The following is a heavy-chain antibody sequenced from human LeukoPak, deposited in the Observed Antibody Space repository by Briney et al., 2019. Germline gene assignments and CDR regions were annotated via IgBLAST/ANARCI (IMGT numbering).Heavy chain of an antibody. Sequence: SETLSLTCTVSGAATTSDAYYWNWIRQPPGKGLEWIGYIYHSGSTYYNPSLKSRVTISVDRSKNQFSLKLSSVTAADTAVYYCARAYYYDSSGYYAPFDYWGQGTLVTVSS. D-gene: IGHD3-22*01. CDR3: ARAYYYDSSGYYAPFDY. J-gene: IGHJ4*02. V-gene: IGHV4-30-2*01. CDR2: IYHSGST. CDR1: GAATTSDAYY.